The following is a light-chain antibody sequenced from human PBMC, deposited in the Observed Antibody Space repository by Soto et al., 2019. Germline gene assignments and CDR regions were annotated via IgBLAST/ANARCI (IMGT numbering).Light chain of an antibody. CDR3: QQHNNYWT. V-gene: IGKV1-5*03. CDR2: RAS. J-gene: IGKJ1*01. CDR1: QNINSD. Sequence: DVQMTQSPSTLSASVGDRVTITCRASQNINSDLAWYQQKPGKAPQLLIYRASSLESGVPSRFIGSGSGTEFTLTITSLQPEDFATYYCQQHNNYWTFGHGTRVDIK.